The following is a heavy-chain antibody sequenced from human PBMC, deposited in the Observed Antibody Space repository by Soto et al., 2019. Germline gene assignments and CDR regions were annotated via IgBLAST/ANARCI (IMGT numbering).Heavy chain of an antibody. CDR1: GGTFSSYA. J-gene: IGHJ3*02. CDR3: ARGWWQLVEIHDAFDI. Sequence: QVQLVQSGAEVKKPGSSVKVSCKASGGTFSSYAISWVRQAPGQGLEWMGGIIPIFGTANYAQKFQGRVTITADKSTSTAYMELSSLRSEDTAVYYCARGWWQLVEIHDAFDIWGQGTMVTVSS. CDR2: IIPIFGTA. V-gene: IGHV1-69*06. D-gene: IGHD6-6*01.